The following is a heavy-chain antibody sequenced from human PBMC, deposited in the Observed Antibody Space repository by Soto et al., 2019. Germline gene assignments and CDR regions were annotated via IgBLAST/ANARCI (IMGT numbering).Heavy chain of an antibody. CDR2: ISGSGGST. Sequence: EVQLLESGGGLVQPGGSPRLSCAASGFTFSSYAMSWVRQAPGKGLEWVSAISGSGGSTYYADSVKGRFTISRDNSKNTLYLQMNSLRAEDTAVYYCAKGDRITGTRNWFDPWGQGTLVTVSS. D-gene: IGHD1-20*01. CDR3: AKGDRITGTRNWFDP. J-gene: IGHJ5*02. CDR1: GFTFSSYA. V-gene: IGHV3-23*01.